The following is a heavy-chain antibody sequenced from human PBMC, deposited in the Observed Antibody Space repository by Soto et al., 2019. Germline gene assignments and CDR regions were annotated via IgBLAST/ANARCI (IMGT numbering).Heavy chain of an antibody. CDR2: ISSSGSTI. D-gene: IGHD2-2*01. CDR3: ARGVGCSSTSCYFSYWNRAFDI. V-gene: IGHV3-11*01. Sequence: GGSLRLSCAASGFTFSDYYMSWIRQAPGKGLEWVSYISSSGSTIYYADSVKGRFTISRDNAKNSLYLQMNSLRAEDTAVYYCARGVGCSSTSCYFSYWNRAFDIWGQGTMVTVSS. CDR1: GFTFSDYY. J-gene: IGHJ3*02.